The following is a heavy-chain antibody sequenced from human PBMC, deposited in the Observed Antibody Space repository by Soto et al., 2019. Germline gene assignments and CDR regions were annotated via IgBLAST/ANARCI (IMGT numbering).Heavy chain of an antibody. CDR1: GGSISSSNW. D-gene: IGHD3-3*02. CDR2: IYHSGST. Sequence: PSETLSLTSAVSGGSISSSNWWSWVRQPPGKGLEWIGEIYHSGSTNYTPSLKSRVTISVDKSKNQFSLKLSSVTAADTAVYYCAVISRHPGVVYGMDVWGQGTTVTVSS. CDR3: AVISRHPGVVYGMDV. J-gene: IGHJ6*02. V-gene: IGHV4-4*02.